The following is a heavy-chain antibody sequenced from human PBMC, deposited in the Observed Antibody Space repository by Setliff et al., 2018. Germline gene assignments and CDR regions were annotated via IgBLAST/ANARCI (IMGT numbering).Heavy chain of an antibody. CDR2: VYYSGTT. CDR3: ARHKTGAVGTGEHFQH. CDR1: VDSISSSTYY. Sequence: PSETLSLTCTVSVDSISSSTYYWGWIRQPPGKGLEWIGSVYYSGTTKYNPSLGSRVTISVDASENQFSLKLSSVTAADTAVYYCARHKTGAVGTGEHFQHWGQGTLVTVSS. D-gene: IGHD6-19*01. J-gene: IGHJ1*01. V-gene: IGHV4-39*01.